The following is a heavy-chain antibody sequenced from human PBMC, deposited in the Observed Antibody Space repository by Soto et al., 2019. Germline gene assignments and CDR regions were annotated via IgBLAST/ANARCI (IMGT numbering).Heavy chain of an antibody. CDR2: IIPIFGTA. V-gene: IGHV1-69*12. Sequence: QVQLVQSGAEVKKPGSSVKVSCKASGGTFSSYAISWVRQAPGQGLEWMGEIIPIFGTANYAQKFQGRVTITADEPTSTAYLELSSGRSEDTAVYYCARDRGPSSGYYPYWFDPWGQGTLVTVSS. J-gene: IGHJ5*02. D-gene: IGHD3-22*01. CDR3: ARDRGPSSGYYPYWFDP. CDR1: GGTFSSYA.